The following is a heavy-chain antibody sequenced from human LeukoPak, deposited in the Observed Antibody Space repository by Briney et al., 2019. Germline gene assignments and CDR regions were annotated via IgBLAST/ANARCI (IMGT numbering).Heavy chain of an antibody. CDR2: IYPGDSDT. CDR3: ARRVVVAAPADY. J-gene: IGHJ4*02. V-gene: IGHV5-51*01. D-gene: IGHD2-15*01. Sequence: GESLQISCKGSGYSFTSYWIGWVRQLPGKGLEWMGIIYPGDSDTRYSPSFQGQVTVSADKSISTAYLQWSSLKASDTAMYYCARRVVVAAPADYWGQGTLVTVSS. CDR1: GYSFTSYW.